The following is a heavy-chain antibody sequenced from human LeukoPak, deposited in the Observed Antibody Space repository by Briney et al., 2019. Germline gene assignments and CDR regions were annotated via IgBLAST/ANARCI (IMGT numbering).Heavy chain of an antibody. CDR3: ARSSDGVVVASMDV. J-gene: IGHJ6*02. CDR2: ISSSSSYI. CDR1: GFIFSSYS. D-gene: IGHD2-15*01. V-gene: IGHV3-21*01. Sequence: GESLRLSCAASGFIFSSYSMNWVRQAPGRGLEGVSSISSSSSYIYYADSVKGRFTISRDNAKNSLYLQMNSLRAEDRAVYYCARSSDGVVVASMDVWGQGTAVTVSS.